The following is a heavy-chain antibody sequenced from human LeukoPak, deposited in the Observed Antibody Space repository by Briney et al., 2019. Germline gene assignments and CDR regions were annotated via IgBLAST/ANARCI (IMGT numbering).Heavy chain of an antibody. D-gene: IGHD1-26*01. J-gene: IGHJ4*02. CDR1: GGSIGATTYF. CDR2: LFYSGST. CDR3: ARGVGRFSSNLDY. V-gene: IGHV4-39*07. Sequence: SETLSLTCSVSGGSIGATTYFWGWIRQPPGKGPEWIGSLFYSGSTYYNPSLKSRVTISVDTSNNQFSLKLTPVTAADTAVYFCARGVGRFSSNLDYWGRGTLVTVSS.